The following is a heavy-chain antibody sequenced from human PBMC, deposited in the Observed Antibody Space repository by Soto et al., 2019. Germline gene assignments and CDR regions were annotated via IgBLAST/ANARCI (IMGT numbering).Heavy chain of an antibody. V-gene: IGHV4-61*01. Sequence: PSETLSLTCPVSGSSVSSATYFWSWVRQPPGGGLEWIAYILHSGSSMYNPSLKSRVTISLSTSKTQFSLRLTSVTAADTAVYYCARGMYKSGWNLDLWGQGIVVTVSS. CDR2: ILHSGSS. D-gene: IGHD6-19*01. J-gene: IGHJ5*02. CDR1: GSSVSSATYF. CDR3: ARGMYKSGWNLDL.